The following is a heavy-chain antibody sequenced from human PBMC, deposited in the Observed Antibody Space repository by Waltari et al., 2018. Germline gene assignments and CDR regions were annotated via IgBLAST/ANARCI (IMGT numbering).Heavy chain of an antibody. CDR1: GFSFNSFA. J-gene: IGHJ5*02. Sequence: QAQLVESGGGAVQPGRSLRLSCAASGFSFNSFALHWVRQAPGKGPDVLAVISYDGSKKVYAESVKGRFTISRDNSKNVVYLQVDSLRPEDTAVYYCARDGYSGHLDPWGQGTLVTVSS. V-gene: IGHV3-30*07. CDR3: ARDGYSGHLDP. CDR2: ISYDGSKK. D-gene: IGHD5-12*01.